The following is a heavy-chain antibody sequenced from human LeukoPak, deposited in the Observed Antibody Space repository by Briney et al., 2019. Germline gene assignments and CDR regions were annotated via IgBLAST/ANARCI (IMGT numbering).Heavy chain of an antibody. D-gene: IGHD5-18*01. V-gene: IGHV3-21*01. Sequence: GGSLRLSWAASGFTFSSYSMNWVRQAPGKGLERVSSISSSSSYIYYADSVKGRFTISRDNAKNSLYLQMNSLRAEDTAVYYCARVSVDTAMVTPSGFDYWGQGTLVTVSS. J-gene: IGHJ4*02. CDR2: ISSSSSYI. CDR1: GFTFSSYS. CDR3: ARVSVDTAMVTPSGFDY.